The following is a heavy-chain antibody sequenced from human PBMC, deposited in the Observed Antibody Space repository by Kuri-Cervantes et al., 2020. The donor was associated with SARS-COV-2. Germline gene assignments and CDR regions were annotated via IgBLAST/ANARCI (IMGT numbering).Heavy chain of an antibody. J-gene: IGHJ4*01. D-gene: IGHD6-13*01. Sequence: SETLSLTCTVAGYSISSGYYWGWIRQPPGKGLEWIGSIYQSGSTYYNPSLKSRITISVDTSKNQFSLKLSSVTAADTAVYYCASDRAAAGWGHGTLVTVSS. CDR2: IYQSGST. V-gene: IGHV4-38-2*02. CDR1: GYSISSGYY. CDR3: ASDRAAAG.